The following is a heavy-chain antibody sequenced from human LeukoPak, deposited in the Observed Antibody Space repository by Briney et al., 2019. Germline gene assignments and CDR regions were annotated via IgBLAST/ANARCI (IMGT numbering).Heavy chain of an antibody. J-gene: IGHJ6*03. Sequence: ASVKVSCKASGYTFTSYGISWVRQAPGQGLEWMGWISAYNGNTNYAQKLQGRVTMTTDTSTSTAYMELRSPRSDDTAVYYCARAGGYCRSISCYVRNYYFYYYMDVWGKGTTVTVSS. D-gene: IGHD2-2*01. CDR2: ISAYNGNT. CDR1: GYTFTSYG. CDR3: ARAGGYCRSISCYVRNYYFYYYMDV. V-gene: IGHV1-18*01.